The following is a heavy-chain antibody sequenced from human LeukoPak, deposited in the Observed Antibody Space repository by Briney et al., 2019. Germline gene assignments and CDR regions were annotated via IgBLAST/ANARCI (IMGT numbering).Heavy chain of an antibody. Sequence: ASVKVSCKASGYTFTGYYMHWVRQAPGQGLEWMGIINPSGGSTSYAQKFQGRVTMTRDTSTSTVYMELSSLRSEDTAVYYCARPWGGLWDSSGYSVGYWGQGTLVTVSS. V-gene: IGHV1-46*01. J-gene: IGHJ4*02. CDR2: INPSGGST. CDR1: GYTFTGYY. D-gene: IGHD3-22*01. CDR3: ARPWGGLWDSSGYSVGY.